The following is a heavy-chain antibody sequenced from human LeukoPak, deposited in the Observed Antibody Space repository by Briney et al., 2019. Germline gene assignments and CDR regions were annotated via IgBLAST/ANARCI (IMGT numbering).Heavy chain of an antibody. CDR3: ARVVGYSGYDWPTDY. Sequence: GGSLRLSWAAFGFTFRSYSMNWVRQAPGKGLEWVSSISSSSSYIYYADSVKGRFTISRDNAKNSLYLQMNSLRAEDTAVYYCARVVGYSGYDWPTDYWGQGTLVTVSS. CDR1: GFTFRSYS. CDR2: ISSSSSYI. J-gene: IGHJ4*02. V-gene: IGHV3-21*01. D-gene: IGHD5-12*01.